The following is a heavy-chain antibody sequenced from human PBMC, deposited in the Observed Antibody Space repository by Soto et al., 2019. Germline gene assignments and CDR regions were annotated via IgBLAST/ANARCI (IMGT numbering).Heavy chain of an antibody. V-gene: IGHV1-69*13. CDR3: ARLYCSGGSCYFQGFDP. CDR1: GGTFSSYA. D-gene: IGHD2-15*01. J-gene: IGHJ5*02. CDR2: IIPIFGTA. Sequence: SVKVSCKASGGTFSSYAISWVRQAPGQGLEWMGGIIPIFGTANYAQKFQGRVTITADESTSTAYMELSSLRSEDTAVYYCARLYCSGGSCYFQGFDPWGQGTLVTVSS.